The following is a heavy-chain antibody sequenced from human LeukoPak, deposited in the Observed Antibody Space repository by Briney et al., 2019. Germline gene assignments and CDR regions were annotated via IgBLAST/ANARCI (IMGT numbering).Heavy chain of an antibody. J-gene: IGHJ2*01. CDR1: GGSISSYY. V-gene: IGHV4-59*01. Sequence: SSETLSLTCTVSGGSISSYYWSWIRQPPGKGLEWIGYIYYSGSTNYNPSLKSRVTISVDTSKNQFSLKLSSVTAADTAVYYCARDFRYWYFDLWGRGTLVTVSS. CDR2: IYYSGST. CDR3: ARDFRYWYFDL.